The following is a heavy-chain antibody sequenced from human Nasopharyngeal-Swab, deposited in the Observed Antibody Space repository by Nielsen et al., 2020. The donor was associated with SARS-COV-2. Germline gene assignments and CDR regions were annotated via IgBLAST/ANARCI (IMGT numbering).Heavy chain of an antibody. J-gene: IGHJ4*02. CDR3: ARGYSSGWYPFDY. V-gene: IGHV4-39*07. CDR1: GGSISSSSYY. Sequence: SETLSLTCTVSGGSISSSSYYWGWIRQPPGQGLEWIGSIYYSGSTYYNPSLKSRVTISVDTSKNQFSLKLSSVTAADTAVYYCARGYSSGWYPFDYWGQGTLVTVSS. D-gene: IGHD6-13*01. CDR2: IYYSGST.